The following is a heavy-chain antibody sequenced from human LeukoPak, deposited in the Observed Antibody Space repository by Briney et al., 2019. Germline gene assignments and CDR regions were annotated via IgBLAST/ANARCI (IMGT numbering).Heavy chain of an antibody. CDR2: INPNSGGT. Sequence: ASVKVFCKASGYTFTGYYMHWVRQAPGQGLEWMGWINPNSGGTNYAQKFQGRVTMTRDTSISTTYMELSRLRSGDTAVYYCARDLLRFLEWRNYGMDVWGQGTTVTVSS. D-gene: IGHD3-3*01. CDR3: ARDLLRFLEWRNYGMDV. CDR1: GYTFTGYY. V-gene: IGHV1-2*02. J-gene: IGHJ6*02.